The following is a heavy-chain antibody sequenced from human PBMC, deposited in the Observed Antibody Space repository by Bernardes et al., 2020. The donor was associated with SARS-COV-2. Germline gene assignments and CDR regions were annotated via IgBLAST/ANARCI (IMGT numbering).Heavy chain of an antibody. Sequence: GGSLRLSCAASGFTFSSYWMHWLRQGPGKGLVWVSRITSDGSSTNYADSVKGRFTISRDNAKNTLYLQMNSLRAEDTAVYYCARNARTDFDSWGQETLVTVSS. CDR1: GFTFSSYW. CDR2: ITSDGSST. V-gene: IGHV3-74*01. CDR3: ARNARTDFDS. J-gene: IGHJ4*02.